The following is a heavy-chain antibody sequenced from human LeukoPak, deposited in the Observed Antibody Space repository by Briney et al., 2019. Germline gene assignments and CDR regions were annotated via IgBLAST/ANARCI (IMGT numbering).Heavy chain of an antibody. V-gene: IGHV4-39*07. D-gene: IGHD3-10*01. CDR1: GGSISNSIYY. Sequence: SETLSLTCTVSGGSISNSIYYWGWIRQPPEKGLEWIGSIYYSGTTNYNLSLESRVTISVDASNNQVSLNLNSVTAADTAVYFCARGGFYGHPFDFGGQGILVTVSS. CDR3: ARGGFYGHPFDF. CDR2: IYYSGTT. J-gene: IGHJ4*02.